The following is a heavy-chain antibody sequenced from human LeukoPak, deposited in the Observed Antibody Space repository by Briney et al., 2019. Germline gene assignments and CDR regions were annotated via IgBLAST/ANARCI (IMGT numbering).Heavy chain of an antibody. CDR2: IYYSGST. J-gene: IGHJ4*02. Sequence: SETLSLTCTVSGGSISSYYWSWIRQPPGKGLEWIGYIYYSGSTNYNPSLKSRVTISVDTSKNPFSLKLSSVTAADTAVYYCAREVEQQLFDYWGQGTLVTVSS. CDR3: AREVEQQLFDY. CDR1: GGSISSYY. V-gene: IGHV4-59*01. D-gene: IGHD6-13*01.